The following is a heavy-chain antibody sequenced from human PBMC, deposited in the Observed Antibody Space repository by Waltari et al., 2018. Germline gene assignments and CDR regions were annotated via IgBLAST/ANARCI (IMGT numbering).Heavy chain of an antibody. Sequence: QVQLQESGPGLVKPSQTLSLTCTVSGGSISSGSYYWSWIRQPAGKGLEWIGRIYTSGSTNYNPSRKSRVTISVDTSKNQFSLKLSSVTAADTAVYYCAGQEGYYGDYAGYFDYWGQGTLVTVSS. CDR1: GGSISSGSYY. CDR2: IYTSGST. CDR3: AGQEGYYGDYAGYFDY. D-gene: IGHD4-17*01. J-gene: IGHJ4*02. V-gene: IGHV4-61*02.